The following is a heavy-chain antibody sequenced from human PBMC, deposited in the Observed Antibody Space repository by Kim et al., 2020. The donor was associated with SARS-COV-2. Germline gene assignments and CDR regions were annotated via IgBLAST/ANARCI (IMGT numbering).Heavy chain of an antibody. J-gene: IGHJ4*02. CDR1: GFTFSNYW. CDR2: SDNDGTNT. V-gene: IGHV3-74*01. CDR3: TTAFEY. Sequence: GGSLRLSCAASGFTFSNYWPHWVRQVPGKGLVWVAGSDNDGTNTFYADSVKGRFTISRDNAKSTVYLQMNSLGAEDTAVYYCTTAFEYWGQGALVSVSS.